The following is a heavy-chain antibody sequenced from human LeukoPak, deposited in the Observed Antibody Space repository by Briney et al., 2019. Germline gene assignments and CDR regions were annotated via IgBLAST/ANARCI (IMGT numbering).Heavy chain of an antibody. CDR3: ARVSRYYGDYLKDYFDY. D-gene: IGHD4-17*01. J-gene: IGHJ4*02. V-gene: IGHV3-21*01. Sequence: GGSLRLSCAASGFTFSSYSMNWVRQAPGKGLEWVSSISSSSSYIYYADSVKGRFTISRDNAKNSLYLQMNSLRAEDTAVYYCARVSRYYGDYLKDYFDYSGQGTLVTVSS. CDR2: ISSSSSYI. CDR1: GFTFSSYS.